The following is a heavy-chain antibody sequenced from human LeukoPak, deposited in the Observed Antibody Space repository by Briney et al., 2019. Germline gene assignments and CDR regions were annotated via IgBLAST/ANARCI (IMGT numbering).Heavy chain of an antibody. CDR2: ISGSGGST. CDR3: AKGNHSRFLEWYNWFDP. D-gene: IGHD3-3*01. CDR1: GFTFSSYA. Sequence: GGSLRLSCAASGFTFSSYAMSWVRQAPGKGLEWVSAISGSGGSTYYADSVKGRFTTSRDNSKNTLYLQMNSLRAEDTAVYYCAKGNHSRFLEWYNWFDPWGQGTLVTVSS. J-gene: IGHJ5*02. V-gene: IGHV3-23*01.